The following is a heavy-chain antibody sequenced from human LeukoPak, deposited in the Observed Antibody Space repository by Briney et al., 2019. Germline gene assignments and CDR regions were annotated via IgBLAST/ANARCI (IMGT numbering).Heavy chain of an antibody. CDR2: IYYSGST. V-gene: IGHV4-59*01. Sequence: SETLSLTCTVSGGSISNYYWSWIRQPPGKGLEWIGYIYYSGSTNYNPSLKSRVTISVDTSKNQFSLKLSSVTAADTAVYYCARVGGTNYYYYGRDVWAQGTTATVSS. D-gene: IGHD1-26*01. CDR3: ARVGGTNYYYYGRDV. CDR1: GGSISNYY. J-gene: IGHJ6*02.